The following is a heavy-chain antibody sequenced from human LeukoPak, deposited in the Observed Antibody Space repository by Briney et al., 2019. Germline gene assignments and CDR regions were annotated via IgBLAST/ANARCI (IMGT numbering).Heavy chain of an antibody. V-gene: IGHV6-1*01. Sequence: SQTLSLTCDISVDSVSSNSAAWNWIRQSPSRSLEWLGRTYYRSKWYNDYAISVKSRMTINADTSKNQFSLQLNSVTPEDTAVYYCAKGRWALFDCWGQGTLVIVSS. CDR3: AKGRWALFDC. D-gene: IGHD3-10*01. J-gene: IGHJ4*02. CDR1: VDSVSSNSAA. CDR2: TYYRSKWYN.